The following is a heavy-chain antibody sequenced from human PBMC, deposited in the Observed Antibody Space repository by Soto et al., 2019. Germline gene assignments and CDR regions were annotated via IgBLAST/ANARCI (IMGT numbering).Heavy chain of an antibody. D-gene: IGHD4-4*01. CDR2: ISFDGSNK. V-gene: IGHV3-30-3*01. CDR3: ARPLWRNDYNWGFFDL. J-gene: IGHJ2*01. CDR1: GFTFSSYA. Sequence: GGSLRLSCAASGFTFSSYAMHWVRQAPGKGLEWVAVISFDGSNKYYADSVKGRFTISRDNSKNTLYLQMNSLRAEDTAVYYCARPLWRNDYNWGFFDLWGRGALVTVSS.